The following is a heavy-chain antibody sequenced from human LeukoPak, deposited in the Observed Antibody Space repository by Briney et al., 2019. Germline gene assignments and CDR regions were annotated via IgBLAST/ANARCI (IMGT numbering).Heavy chain of an antibody. V-gene: IGHV3-23*01. J-gene: IGHJ4*02. D-gene: IGHD3-3*01. CDR1: GFTFSSYA. CDR2: ISGSGYST. Sequence: GGSLRLSCAASGFTFSSYAMSWVRQAPGKGLEWVSAISGSGYSTYYAASVKGRFTISRDNSKNTLYLQMNSLRAEDTAVYYCAKGRFFSADASFFDFWGQGTLVTVSS. CDR3: AKGRFFSADASFFDF.